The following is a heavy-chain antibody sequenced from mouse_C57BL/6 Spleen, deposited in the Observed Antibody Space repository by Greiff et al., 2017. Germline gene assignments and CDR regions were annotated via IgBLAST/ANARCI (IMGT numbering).Heavy chain of an antibody. V-gene: IGHV1-80*01. CDR3: ARWDDYDGFAY. CDR2: IYPGDGDT. D-gene: IGHD2-4*01. J-gene: IGHJ3*01. CDR1: GYAFSSYW. Sequence: QVQLKQSGAELVKPGASVKISCKASGYAFSSYWMNWVKQRPGKGLEWIGQIYPGDGDTNYNGKFKGKATLTADKSSSTAYMQLSSLTSEDSAVYFCARWDDYDGFAYWGQGTLVTVSA.